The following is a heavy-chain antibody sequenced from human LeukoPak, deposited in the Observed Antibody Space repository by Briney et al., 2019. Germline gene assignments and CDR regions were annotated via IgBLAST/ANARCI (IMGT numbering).Heavy chain of an antibody. CDR2: ISSSSSTI. CDR3: AREGFGEFADI. V-gene: IGHV3-48*01. D-gene: IGHD3-10*01. J-gene: IGHJ3*02. Sequence: GGSLRLSCAASGFTFSSYSMNWVRQAPGKGLEWVSYISSSSSTIYYADSVKGRFTISRDNAKNSLYLQMNSLRAGDTAVYYCAREGFGEFADIWGQGTMVTVSS. CDR1: GFTFSSYS.